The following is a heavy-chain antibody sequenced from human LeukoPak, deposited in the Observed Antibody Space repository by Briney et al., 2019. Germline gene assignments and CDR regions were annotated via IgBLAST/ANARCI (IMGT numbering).Heavy chain of an antibody. V-gene: IGHV4-59*01. CDR2: IYYSGST. CDR3: ARGGGLYCSSTSCSIDY. CDR1: GGSISSYY. J-gene: IGHJ4*02. D-gene: IGHD2-2*01. Sequence: SETLSLTCTVSGGSISSYYWSWIRQPPGKGLEWIGYIYYSGSTNYNPSLRSRVTISVDTSKNQFSLKLSSVTAADTAVYYCARGGGLYCSSTSCSIDYWGQGTLVTVSS.